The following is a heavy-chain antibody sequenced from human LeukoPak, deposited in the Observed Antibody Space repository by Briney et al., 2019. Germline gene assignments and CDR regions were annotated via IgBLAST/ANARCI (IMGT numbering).Heavy chain of an antibody. J-gene: IGHJ6*02. CDR1: SYTFTSYG. Sequence: GASVKVSCKASSYTFTSYGISWVRQAPGQGLEWMGWISAYNGNTNYAQKLQGRVTMTTDTSTSAAYMELRSLRSDDTAVYYCAGVSTASLYYYYGMDVWGQGTLVTVSS. CDR3: AGVSTASLYYYYGMDV. CDR2: ISAYNGNT. D-gene: IGHD5/OR15-5a*01. V-gene: IGHV1-18*01.